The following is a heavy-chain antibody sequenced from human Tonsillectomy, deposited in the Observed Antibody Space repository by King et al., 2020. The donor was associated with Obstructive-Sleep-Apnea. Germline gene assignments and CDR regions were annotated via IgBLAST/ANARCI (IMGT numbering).Heavy chain of an antibody. CDR1: GFTFSSYA. V-gene: IGHV3-64*01. J-gene: IGHJ6*02. CDR2: ISSNGGST. CDR3: ARDETDYYYGMDV. Sequence: VQLVESGGGLVQPGGALRLSCAASGFTFSSYAMHWVRQAPGEGLEYVVAISSNGGSTFLANSVKGRFTISRDNSKNTLYLQIGSLRAEAMAVYYCARDETDYYYGMDVWGQGTTVTVSS.